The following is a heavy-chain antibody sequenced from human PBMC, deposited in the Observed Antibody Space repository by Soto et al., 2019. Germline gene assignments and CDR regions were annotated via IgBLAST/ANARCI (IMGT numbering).Heavy chain of an antibody. CDR3: VRIMTTVTTGELDP. D-gene: IGHD4-17*01. CDR1: GGTFSSYA. J-gene: IGHJ5*02. CDR2: IIPIFGTA. Sequence: GASVKVSCKASGGTFSSYAISWVRQAPGQGLEWMGGIIPIFGTANYAQKFQGRITMTRDTSISTAYMELSSLRSDDTAVYYCVRIMTTVTTGELDPWGQGTLVTVSS. V-gene: IGHV1-69*05.